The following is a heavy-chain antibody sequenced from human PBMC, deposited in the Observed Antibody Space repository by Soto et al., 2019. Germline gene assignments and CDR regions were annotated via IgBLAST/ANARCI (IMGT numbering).Heavy chain of an antibody. Sequence: PSETLSLTCTVSGGSISSSSYYWGWIRQPPGKGLEWIGSIYYSGSTYYNPSLKSRVTISVDTSKNQFSLKPSSVTAADTAVYYCARVNYGDYVMWFDPWGQGTLVTVSS. CDR1: GGSISSSSYY. J-gene: IGHJ5*02. D-gene: IGHD4-17*01. CDR2: IYYSGST. V-gene: IGHV4-39*01. CDR3: ARVNYGDYVMWFDP.